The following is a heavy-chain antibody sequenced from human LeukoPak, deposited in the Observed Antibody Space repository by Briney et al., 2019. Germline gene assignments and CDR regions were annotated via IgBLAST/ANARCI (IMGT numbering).Heavy chain of an antibody. CDR3: VRGYSSGYRLDY. J-gene: IGHJ4*02. V-gene: IGHV3-74*01. CDR2: INGDGRST. Sequence: GGSLRLSCAASGFTFSSYWMHWVRQDPVKGLLWVSRINGDGRSTDYADSEKGRFTISRDNAKNTVYLQMNSLKAEDTAVYYCVRGYSSGYRLDYWGQGTLVTVSS. CDR1: GFTFSSYW. D-gene: IGHD3-22*01.